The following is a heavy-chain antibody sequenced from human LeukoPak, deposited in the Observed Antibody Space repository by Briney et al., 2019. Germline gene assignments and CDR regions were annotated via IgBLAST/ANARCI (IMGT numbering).Heavy chain of an antibody. CDR2: IHPNDGSS. J-gene: IGHJ4*02. Sequence: GESLKISCKAPGYSFASYWIGWVRQMSGKGLEWMAIIHPNDGSSIYSPSFEGQVTISADKSINTAYLEWSTLKASDTAIYYCARHNNWAFDYWDQGTLLTVSS. CDR1: GYSFASYW. V-gene: IGHV5-51*01. D-gene: IGHD2/OR15-2a*01. CDR3: ARHNNWAFDY.